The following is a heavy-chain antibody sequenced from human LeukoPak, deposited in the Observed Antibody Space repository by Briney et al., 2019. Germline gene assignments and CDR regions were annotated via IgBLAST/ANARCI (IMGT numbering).Heavy chain of an antibody. CDR1: GFTFSSYA. CDR3: AKDIRNYDPWFDY. D-gene: IGHD4-4*01. Sequence: GGSLRLSCAASGFTFSSYAMSWVRQAPGKGLEWVSAISGSGGSTYYADSVKGRFTISRENSKDTLYLQMNSLRAEDTAVYYCAKDIRNYDPWFDYWGQGTLVTVSP. V-gene: IGHV3-23*01. CDR2: ISGSGGST. J-gene: IGHJ4*02.